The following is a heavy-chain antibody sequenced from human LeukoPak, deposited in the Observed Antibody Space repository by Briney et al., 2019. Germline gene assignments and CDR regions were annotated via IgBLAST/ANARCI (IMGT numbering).Heavy chain of an antibody. CDR3: ARGCYDILTGYYQPGAFDI. D-gene: IGHD3-9*01. CDR1: GYTFTRHY. Sequence: ASVKVSCKSSGYTFTRHYLHWVRQAPGQGLEWMGWINPNSGGTNYAQKFQGRVTMTRDTSISTAYMELSRLRSDDTAVYYCARGCYDILTGYYQPGAFDIWGQGTMVTVSS. V-gene: IGHV1-2*02. J-gene: IGHJ3*02. CDR2: INPNSGGT.